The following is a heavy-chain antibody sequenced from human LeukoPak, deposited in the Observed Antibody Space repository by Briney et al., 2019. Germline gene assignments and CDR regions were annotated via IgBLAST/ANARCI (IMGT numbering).Heavy chain of an antibody. Sequence: SATLSLTCTVSGGSISGYYWHWIRQPPGKGLEWIGYISPIGGTNYNPSLESRVTISRDTSKTQFSLNLTSVTAADTAVYYCARVSVVYCMDVWGRGTTVTVSS. CDR2: ISPIGGT. CDR1: GGSISGYY. V-gene: IGHV4-59*01. CDR3: ARVSVVYCMDV. J-gene: IGHJ6*02.